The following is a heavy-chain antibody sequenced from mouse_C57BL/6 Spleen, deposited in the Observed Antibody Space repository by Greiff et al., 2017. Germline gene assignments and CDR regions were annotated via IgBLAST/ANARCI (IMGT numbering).Heavy chain of an antibody. J-gene: IGHJ1*03. CDR1: GFTFSDYG. CDR3: ARERSTVVANWYFDV. V-gene: IGHV5-17*01. Sequence: DVQLQESGGGLVKPGGSLKLSCAASGFTFSDYGMHWVRQAPEKGLEWVAYISSGSSTIYYADTVKGRFTISRDNAKNTLFLQMTSLRSEDTAMYYCARERSTVVANWYFDVWGTGTTVTVSS. D-gene: IGHD1-1*01. CDR2: ISSGSSTI.